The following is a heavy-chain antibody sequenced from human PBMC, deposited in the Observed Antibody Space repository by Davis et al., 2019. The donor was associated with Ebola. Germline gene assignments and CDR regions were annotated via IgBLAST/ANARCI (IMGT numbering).Heavy chain of an antibody. CDR3: TKEGADSGPDFES. Sequence: PAGTLTLSCAGSGLTLNSSYIHWVRQAPGKCLEWAGRSKNKGDNYVTEYAASVKGRFTISRDDAKNSVILQMSSLKTEDTAVYYCTKEGADSGPDFESWGKGSLVTVSS. D-gene: IGHD5-12*01. CDR1: GLTLNSSY. V-gene: IGHV3-72*01. CDR2: SKNKGDNYVT. J-gene: IGHJ4*02.